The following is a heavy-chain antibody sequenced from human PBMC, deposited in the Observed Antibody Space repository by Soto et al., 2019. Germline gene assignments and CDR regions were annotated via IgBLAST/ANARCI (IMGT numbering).Heavy chain of an antibody. V-gene: IGHV1-69*01. CDR2: IIPIFGTA. CDR1: GGTFSSYA. CDR3: ASSSSSLARARDYYYYGMDV. Sequence: QVQLVQSGAEVKKPGSSVKVSCKASGGTFSSYAISWVRQAPGQGLEWMGGIIPIFGTANYAQKFQGRVTITADESTSTAYMELSSLRSEDTAVYYCASSSSSLARARDYYYYGMDVWGQGTTVTVSS. J-gene: IGHJ6*02. D-gene: IGHD2-2*01.